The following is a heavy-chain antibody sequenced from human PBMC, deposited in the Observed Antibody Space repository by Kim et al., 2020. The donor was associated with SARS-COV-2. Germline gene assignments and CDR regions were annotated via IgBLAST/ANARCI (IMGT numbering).Heavy chain of an antibody. CDR1: GFTFSDYG. D-gene: IGHD3-16*01. J-gene: IGHJ4*01. V-gene: IGHV3-11*05. CDR3: ARDDYDCSCFDS. CDR2: IRCNGSNT. Sequence: GGSLRLSCAASGFTFSDYGMNWVRQAPGKGLEWVAHIRCNGSNTNYADSVKGRFTISRDNAKDSLYLQMNSLRADDTAVYYCARDDYDCSCFDSWGHG.